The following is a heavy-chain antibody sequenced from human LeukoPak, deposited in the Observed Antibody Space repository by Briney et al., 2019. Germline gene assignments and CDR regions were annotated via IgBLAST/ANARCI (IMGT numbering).Heavy chain of an antibody. D-gene: IGHD3-10*01. CDR1: GYTFTSYD. CDR3: ARGGSLALWFGELLYRSYYYYYMDV. CDR2: MNPNSGNT. J-gene: IGHJ6*03. Sequence: RASVKVSCKVSGYTFTSYDINWVRQATGQGHEWMGWMNPNSGNTGYAQKFQGRVTMTRNTSISTAYMELSSLRSEDTAVYYCARGGSLALWFGELLYRSYYYYYMDVWGTGTTVTLSS. V-gene: IGHV1-8*01.